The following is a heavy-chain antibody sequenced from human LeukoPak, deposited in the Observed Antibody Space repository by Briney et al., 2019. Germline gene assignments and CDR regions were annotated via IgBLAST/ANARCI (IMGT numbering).Heavy chain of an antibody. D-gene: IGHD2-8*01. V-gene: IGHV3-48*01. CDR1: GFTFSTSH. J-gene: IGHJ4*02. Sequence: GGSRRLSCTASGFTFSTSHMHWVRQAPGKGMEWLSYINYYGQPTYYADSVKGRFPVSRDNAKSSLNLPLNGLRAEDTAVYYCVRDYQWSLGNWGQGTPVTVSS. CDR2: INYYGQPT. CDR3: VRDYQWSLGN.